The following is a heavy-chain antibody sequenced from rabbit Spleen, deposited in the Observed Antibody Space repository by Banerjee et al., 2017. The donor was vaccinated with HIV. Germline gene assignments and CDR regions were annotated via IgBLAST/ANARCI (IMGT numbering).Heavy chain of an antibody. J-gene: IGHJ4*01. CDR2: IHAGSTNNI. CDR3: ARFYAGYGDFGYAAM. D-gene: IGHD7-1*01. CDR1: GFSFSSGYD. V-gene: IGHV1S45*01. Sequence: QEQLVESGGGLVKPGASLTLICTASGFSFSSGYDMSWVRQAPGKGLEWIACIHAGSTNNIYYASWAKGRFTISKTSSTTVTLQMTSLTAADTATYFCARFYAGYGDFGYAAMWGPGTLVTVS.